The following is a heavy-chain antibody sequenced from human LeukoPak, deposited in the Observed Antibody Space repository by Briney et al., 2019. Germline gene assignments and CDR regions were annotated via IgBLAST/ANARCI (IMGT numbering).Heavy chain of an antibody. V-gene: IGHV3-49*03. CDR2: IRSKAYGGTT. D-gene: IGHD3-10*01. CDR1: GFTFGDYA. J-gene: IGHJ3*02. Sequence: GGSLRLSCTASGFTFGDYAMSWFRQAPGKGLEWVGFIRSKAYGGTTEYAASVEGRFTISRDDSKSIAYLQMNSLKTEDTAAYYCSRPNPTYYYGSGSYAFDIWGQGTMVTVSS. CDR3: SRPNPTYYYGSGSYAFDI.